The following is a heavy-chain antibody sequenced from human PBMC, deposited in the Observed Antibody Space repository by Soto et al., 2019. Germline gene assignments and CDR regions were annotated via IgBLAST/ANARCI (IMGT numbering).Heavy chain of an antibody. CDR1: GFPFSRHW. CDR2: IDNTGSSA. J-gene: IGHJ4*02. D-gene: IGHD2-8*01. CDR3: ATPNGYDY. V-gene: IGHV3-74*01. Sequence: EVRLVESGGGLVQPGGSLRISCAASGFPFSRHWLQWVRHLPGRGLVWVSRIDNTGSSAIYADSVRGRFTVSRDNAKDTLYINMNSLRAEDTAVYYCATPNGYDYWGQGTLVTVSS.